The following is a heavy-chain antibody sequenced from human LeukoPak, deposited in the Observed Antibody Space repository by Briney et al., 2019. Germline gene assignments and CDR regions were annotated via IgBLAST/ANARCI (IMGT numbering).Heavy chain of an antibody. CDR1: GGSISSYY. CDR3: ARDFVANDYLDAFDN. V-gene: IGHV4-59*01. Sequence: SETLSLTCTVSGGSISSYYWSWIRQPPGKGLEWIGYIYYSGSTNYNPSLKSRVTISVDTSKNQFSLKRSSVPAADTALYYCARDFVANDYLDAFDNWGQGTMVTVSS. J-gene: IGHJ3*02. D-gene: IGHD4-11*01. CDR2: IYYSGST.